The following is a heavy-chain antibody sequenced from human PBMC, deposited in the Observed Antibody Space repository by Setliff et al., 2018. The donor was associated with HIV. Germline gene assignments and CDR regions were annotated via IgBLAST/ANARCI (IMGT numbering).Heavy chain of an antibody. CDR2: IIPIFGTA. CDR1: GGTFSSYA. CDR3: ARDIVVVPAAAVRNYYYYMDV. J-gene: IGHJ6*03. Sequence: SVKVSCKASGGTFSSYAISWVRQAPGQGLEWMGRIIPIFGTANYAQKFQGRVTITADKSTSTAYMELSSLRSEDTAVHYCARDIVVVPAAAVRNYYYYMDVWGKGTTVTVS. D-gene: IGHD2-2*01. V-gene: IGHV1-69*06.